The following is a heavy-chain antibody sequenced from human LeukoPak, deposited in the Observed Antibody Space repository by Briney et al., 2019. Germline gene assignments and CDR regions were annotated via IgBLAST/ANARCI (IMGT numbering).Heavy chain of an antibody. D-gene: IGHD1-26*01. CDR3: ARGDKGSGSFGNDC. CDR1: GGSISSSSYY. CDR2: ISSSGSTI. Sequence: LSLTCTVSGGSISSSSYYWGWIRQAPGKGLEWVSYISSSGSTIYYADSVKGRFTISRDNAKNSLYLQMNSLRAEDTAVYYCARGDKGSGSFGNDCWGQGTLVTVSS. J-gene: IGHJ4*02. V-gene: IGHV3-11*04.